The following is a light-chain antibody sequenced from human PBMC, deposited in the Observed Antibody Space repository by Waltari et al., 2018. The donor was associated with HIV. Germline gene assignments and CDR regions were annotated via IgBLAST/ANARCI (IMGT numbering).Light chain of an antibody. CDR2: QDT. J-gene: IGLJ3*02. CDR3: QSADLSGTYWV. V-gene: IGLV3-25*03. CDR1: ALPDQF. Sequence: SYDVTQPSSVSVSPEQTARITCSGYALPDQFVSWYQQKPGQAPVLVIYQDTQRPSGIPERFSGSSSGTVATLTIRGVRTEDEADYHCQSADLSGTYWVFGGGTKLTVL.